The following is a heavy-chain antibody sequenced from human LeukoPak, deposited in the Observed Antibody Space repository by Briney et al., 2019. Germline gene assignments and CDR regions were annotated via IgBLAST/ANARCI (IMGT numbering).Heavy chain of an antibody. Sequence: PGGSLRLSCAASGFTFSSYAMHWVRQAPGKGLEWVAIIWFDGSAKYYGDSVRGRFTVSRDNFKNSLYLQMNSLRVEDTAVYYCARDLNREDFDYWGQGTLVAVSS. CDR2: IWFDGSAK. CDR1: GFTFSSYA. D-gene: IGHD1-14*01. V-gene: IGHV3-33*08. CDR3: ARDLNREDFDY. J-gene: IGHJ4*02.